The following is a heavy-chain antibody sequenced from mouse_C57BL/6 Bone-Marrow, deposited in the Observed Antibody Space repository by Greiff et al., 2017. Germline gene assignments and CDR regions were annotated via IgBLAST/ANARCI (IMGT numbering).Heavy chain of an antibody. J-gene: IGHJ1*03. V-gene: IGHV6-3*01. CDR3: TLTTVVATEYFDV. Sequence: EVHLVESGGGLVQPGGSMKLSCVASGFTFSNYWMNWVRQSPEKGLEWVAQIRLKSDNYATHYAESVKGRFTISRDDSKSSVYLQMNNLRAEDTGIYYCTLTTVVATEYFDVWGTGTTVTVSS. CDR1: GFTFSNYW. CDR2: IRLKSDNYAT. D-gene: IGHD1-1*01.